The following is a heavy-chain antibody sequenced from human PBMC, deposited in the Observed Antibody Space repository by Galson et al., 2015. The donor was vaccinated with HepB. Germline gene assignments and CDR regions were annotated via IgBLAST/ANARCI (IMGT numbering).Heavy chain of an antibody. Sequence: ETLSLTCTVSGGSISSSSYYWGWIRQPPGKGLEWIGSIYYSGSTYYNPSLKSRVTISVDTSKNQFSLKLSSVTAADTAVYYCARQGSWLWLVDTNWFDPWGQGTLVTVSS. V-gene: IGHV4-39*01. D-gene: IGHD6-19*01. J-gene: IGHJ5*02. CDR1: GGSISSSSYY. CDR2: IYYSGST. CDR3: ARQGSWLWLVDTNWFDP.